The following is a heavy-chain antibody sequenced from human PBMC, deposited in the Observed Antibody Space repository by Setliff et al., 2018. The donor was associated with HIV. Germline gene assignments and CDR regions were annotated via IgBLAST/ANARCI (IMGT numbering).Heavy chain of an antibody. CDR3: ARDPADIRTFDF. J-gene: IGHJ4*02. Sequence: SETLSLTCTVSGGSIRSGGYYWSWIRQLPGKGLEWIGNIYYSGSTSYNPSLKSRLTISLDTSKNQFSLKLTSVNAADTAVYYCARDPADIRTFDFWGQGTLVTVSS. CDR2: IYYSGST. D-gene: IGHD3-9*01. CDR1: GGSIRSGGYY. V-gene: IGHV4-31*03.